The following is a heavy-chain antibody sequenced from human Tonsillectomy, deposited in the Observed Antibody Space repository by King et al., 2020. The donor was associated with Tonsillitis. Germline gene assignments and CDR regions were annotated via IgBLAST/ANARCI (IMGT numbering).Heavy chain of an antibody. J-gene: IGHJ4*02. V-gene: IGHV4-39*01. CDR3: AIITGTTFDY. D-gene: IGHD1-20*01. Sequence: QLQESGPGLVKPSETLSLTCTVSGGSISSSSYYWGWIRQPPGKGLEWIGSIYYSGSTYYNPSLKSRVTLSVDTSKNQFSLKLSSVTAADTAVYYCAIITGTTFDYWGQGTLVTVSS. CDR1: GGSISSSSYY. CDR2: IYYSGST.